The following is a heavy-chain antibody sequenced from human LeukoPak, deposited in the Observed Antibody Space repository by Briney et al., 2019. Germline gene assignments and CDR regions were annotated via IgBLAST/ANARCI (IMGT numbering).Heavy chain of an antibody. J-gene: IGHJ4*02. D-gene: IGHD3-10*01. CDR1: GGSVSSGGSY. CDR3: ARGGFFGSGSLFDS. V-gene: IGHV4-31*03. CDR2: IYYSGYT. Sequence: SETLSLTCSVSGGSVSSGGSYWSWTRQLPGRCLEWIGYIYYSGYTFYSPSLKSRVFISFDTSKNLFSLNFSSVNAADTAVYYCARGGFFGSGSLFDSWGQGTLVTVSS.